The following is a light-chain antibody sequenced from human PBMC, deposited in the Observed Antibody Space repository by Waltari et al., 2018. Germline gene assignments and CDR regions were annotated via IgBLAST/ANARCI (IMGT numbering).Light chain of an antibody. Sequence: DVGLTQSPLSLPVTLGQPASISCRSSQSLVYTDEISYLNVFHQRPGPAPRRLIYKVSNRDSGVPDRFSGSGAGTDFTLMISSVEADDVGVYFCMQATHWPVTFGQGTRLEIK. CDR1: QSLVYTDEISY. CDR2: KVS. J-gene: IGKJ5*01. V-gene: IGKV2-30*01. CDR3: MQATHWPVT.